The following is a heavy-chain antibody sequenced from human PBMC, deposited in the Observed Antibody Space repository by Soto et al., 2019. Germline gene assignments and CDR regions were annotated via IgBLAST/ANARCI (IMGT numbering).Heavy chain of an antibody. V-gene: IGHV3-66*01. CDR2: IYSGDST. CDR3: AKGSAAGIPYYFDS. J-gene: IGHJ4*02. CDR1: GFTVSSIY. Sequence: PGGSLRLSCAASGFTVSSIYMSWVRQAPGKGLEWVSVIYSGDSTYYADSVKGRFTISRDNSKNTLSLQKNSLRAEDTALYYCAKGSAAGIPYYFDSWGLGTLVTVSS. D-gene: IGHD6-13*01.